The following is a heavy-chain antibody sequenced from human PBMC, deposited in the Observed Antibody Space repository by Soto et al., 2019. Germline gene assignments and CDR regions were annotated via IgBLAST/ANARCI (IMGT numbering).Heavy chain of an antibody. CDR2: ISGSGGST. V-gene: IGHV3-23*01. Sequence: GGSLRLSCAASGFTFSSYAMSWVRQAPGKGLEWVSAISGSGGSTYYADSVKGRFTISRDNSKNTLYLQMNSLRAEDTAVYYCAKASKLSLGYDFWSGYPNNWFDPWGQGTLVTVSS. J-gene: IGHJ5*02. CDR1: GFTFSSYA. CDR3: AKASKLSLGYDFWSGYPNNWFDP. D-gene: IGHD3-3*01.